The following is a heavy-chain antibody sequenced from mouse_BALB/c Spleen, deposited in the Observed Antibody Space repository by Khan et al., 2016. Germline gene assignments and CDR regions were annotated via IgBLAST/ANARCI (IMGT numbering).Heavy chain of an antibody. CDR3: ASGDLLGY. J-gene: IGHJ2*01. CDR2: IDPANGNT. V-gene: IGHV14-3*02. Sequence: VQLQQSGAELVKPGASVKLSCTASGFNIKDTYMHWVKQRPEQGLEWIGRIDPANGNTKYDPKFQGKATITADTSSNTAYLQLSSLTSEDTAVYYCASGDLLGYWGQGTTLTVSS. CDR1: GFNIKDTY. D-gene: IGHD2-1*01.